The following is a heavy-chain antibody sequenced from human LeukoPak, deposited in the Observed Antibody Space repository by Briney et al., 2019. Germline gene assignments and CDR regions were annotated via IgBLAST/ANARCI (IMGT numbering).Heavy chain of an antibody. CDR1: GFTFSSYA. D-gene: IGHD2-2*01. CDR3: AKEGPAAMYYFDN. CDR2: ISYDGSNK. Sequence: GGSLRLSCAASGFTFSSYAMHWVRQAPGKGLEWVAVISYDGSNKYYADSVKGRFTISRDNSKNTLYLQMNSLRAEDTAVYYCAKEGPAAMYYFDNWGQGTLVTVSS. J-gene: IGHJ4*02. V-gene: IGHV3-30-3*01.